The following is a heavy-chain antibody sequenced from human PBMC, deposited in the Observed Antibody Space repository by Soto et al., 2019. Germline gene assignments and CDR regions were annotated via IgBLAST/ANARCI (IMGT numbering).Heavy chain of an antibody. CDR3: ARATGSNHPFDY. V-gene: IGHV3-74*01. Sequence: EVQLVESGGGLVQPGGSLRLSCAATGFTFSTYWMHWVRQGPGKGLVWVSRISTDGSSTTYADSVKGRFTISRDNAKNSLYLQMNSLRAEDTAVYYCARATGSNHPFDYWGQGSLFTVSS. CDR1: GFTFSTYW. D-gene: IGHD2-2*01. J-gene: IGHJ4*02. CDR2: ISTDGSST.